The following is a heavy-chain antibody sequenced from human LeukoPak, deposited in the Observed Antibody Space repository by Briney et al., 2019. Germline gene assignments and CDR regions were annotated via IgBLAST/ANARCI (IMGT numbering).Heavy chain of an antibody. CDR2: INHSGST. CDR3: ARPNYDILTGYIDAFDI. V-gene: IGHV4-34*01. Sequence: TPSETLSLTCAVYGGSFSGYYWSWIRQPPGKGLEWIGEINHSGSTNYNPSLKSRVTISVDTSKNQFSLKLSSVTAADTAVYYCARPNYDILTGYIDAFDIWGQGTMVTVSS. D-gene: IGHD3-9*01. CDR1: GGSFSGYY. J-gene: IGHJ3*02.